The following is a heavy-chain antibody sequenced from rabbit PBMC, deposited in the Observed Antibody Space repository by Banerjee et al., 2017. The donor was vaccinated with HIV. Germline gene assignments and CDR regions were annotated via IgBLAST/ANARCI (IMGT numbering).Heavy chain of an antibody. D-gene: IGHD6-1*01. CDR2: IYGGSSDAT. CDR3: ARDTDFVGGHTYDL. V-gene: IGHV1S45*01. J-gene: IGHJ6*01. CDR1: GFSFSTNYW. Sequence: QEQLEESGGDLVKPEGSLTLTCTASGFSFSTNYWICWVRQAPGKGLEWIACIYGGSSDATYYASWAKGRFTISKTSSTTVTLQMTSLTAADTATYFCARDTDFVGGHTYDLWGPGTLVTVS.